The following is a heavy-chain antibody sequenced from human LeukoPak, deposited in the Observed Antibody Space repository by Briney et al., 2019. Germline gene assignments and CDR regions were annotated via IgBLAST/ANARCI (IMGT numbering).Heavy chain of an antibody. CDR1: GYSFTSYW. CDR3: ARHGYYDSSGYSDYYYYYGMDV. J-gene: IGHJ6*02. V-gene: IGHV5-51*01. CDR2: IYPGDSDT. Sequence: GESLKISCKGSGYSFTSYWIGLVRQMPGKGLEWMGIIYPGDSDTRYSPSFQGQVTISADKSISTASLQWSSLKASDTAMYYCARHGYYDSSGYSDYYYYYGMDVWGQGTTVTVSS. D-gene: IGHD3-22*01.